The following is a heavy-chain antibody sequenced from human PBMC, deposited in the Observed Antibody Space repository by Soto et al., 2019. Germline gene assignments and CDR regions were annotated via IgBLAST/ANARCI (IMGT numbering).Heavy chain of an antibody. CDR1: GGSISSSSYY. V-gene: IGHV4-39*01. J-gene: IGHJ4*02. CDR3: ARHAYRNGWADY. D-gene: IGHD6-19*01. Sequence: SETLSLTCSVSGGSISSSSYYWGWIRQPPGKGLEWIGTIYYSGGTYYNPSLKSRVTISVDTSKNHFSLKLNSVTAADTAMYYCARHAYRNGWADYWGQGTLVTVSS. CDR2: IYYSGGT.